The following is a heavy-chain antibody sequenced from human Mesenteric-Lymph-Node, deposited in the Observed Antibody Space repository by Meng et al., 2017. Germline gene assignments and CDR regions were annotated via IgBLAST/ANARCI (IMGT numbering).Heavy chain of an antibody. CDR2: VVYSGTT. Sequence: QVQVLESGSGPCRTSLTLSPACAVSGDSLTSGDSSWTWIRQPPGKGLEWIGSVVYSGTTYYTSSLKSRVSISVDTSKNQFSLKLSSVTAADTAVYYCARHHHSPTFDYWGQGTLVTVSS. CDR3: ARHHHSPTFDY. D-gene: IGHD1-14*01. CDR1: GDSLTSGDSS. J-gene: IGHJ4*02. V-gene: IGHV4-30-2*03.